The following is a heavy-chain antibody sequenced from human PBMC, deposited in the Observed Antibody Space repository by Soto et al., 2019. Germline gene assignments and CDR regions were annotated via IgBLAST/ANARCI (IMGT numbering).Heavy chain of an antibody. V-gene: IGHV3-48*02. J-gene: IGHJ1*01. CDR2: ISSSSSTI. CDR3: ARDHRGPAEYFQH. CDR1: GFTFSRYS. D-gene: IGHD6-25*01. Sequence: EVQLVESGGGLVQPGGSLRLSCAASGFTFSRYSMNWVRQAPGKGLEWVSYISSSSSTIYYADSVKGRCTISRDNAKNSLYLQMNSLRDEDTAVYYCARDHRGPAEYFQHWGQGTLVTVSS.